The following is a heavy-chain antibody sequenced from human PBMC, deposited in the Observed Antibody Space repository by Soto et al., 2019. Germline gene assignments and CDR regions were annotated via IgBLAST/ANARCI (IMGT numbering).Heavy chain of an antibody. CDR2: INPSGGST. V-gene: IGHV1-46*01. CDR3: ARDRGRDYGDYEFSYFDY. J-gene: IGHJ4*02. Sequence: ASVKVSCKASGYTFTSYYMHWVRQAPGQGLEWMGIINPSGGSTSYAQKFQGRVTMTRDTSTSTAYMELSSLRSEDTAVYYCARDRGRDYGDYEFSYFDYWGQGTLVTVSS. CDR1: GYTFTSYY. D-gene: IGHD4-17*01.